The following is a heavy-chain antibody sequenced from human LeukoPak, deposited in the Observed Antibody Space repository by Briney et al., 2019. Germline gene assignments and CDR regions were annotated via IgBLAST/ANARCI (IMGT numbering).Heavy chain of an antibody. Sequence: GGSLRLSCAASGFTFSDYYMSWIRQAPGKGLEWVSFISSTSSYIKDADSVKGRFTISTDNAKKSLYLQMNSLRAEDTAVYYCAGDSSCWSVYYWGPGTLVTVSS. J-gene: IGHJ4*02. D-gene: IGHD6-19*01. CDR1: GFTFSDYY. V-gene: IGHV3-11*05. CDR3: AGDSSCWSVYY. CDR2: ISSTSSYI.